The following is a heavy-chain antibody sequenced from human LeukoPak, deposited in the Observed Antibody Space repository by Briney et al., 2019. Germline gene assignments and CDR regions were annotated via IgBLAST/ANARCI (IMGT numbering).Heavy chain of an antibody. CDR1: GFMFRSFE. J-gene: IGHJ4*02. Sequence: GGSLRLSCAASGFMFRSFEIYWVRQAPGKGLEWVAYISSGASTMYYADSVKGRFTISRDDAKNSLFLQMNSLRAEDTAIYYCGLLAVASDFDYWGQGTLVTVSS. D-gene: IGHD6-19*01. CDR2: ISSGASTM. V-gene: IGHV3-48*03. CDR3: GLLAVASDFDY.